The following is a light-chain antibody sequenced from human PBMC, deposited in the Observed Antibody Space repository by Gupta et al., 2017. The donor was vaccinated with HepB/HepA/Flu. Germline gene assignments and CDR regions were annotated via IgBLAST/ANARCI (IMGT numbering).Light chain of an antibody. V-gene: IGKV3-11*01. CDR2: DAS. CDR1: QSVSSY. CDR3: QQRSNWPPIT. Sequence: EIVLTQSPATLSLSPGERATLSCRASQSVSSYLAWYQQNPGQAPRLLIYDASNRATGIPARFSGSGSGTDFTLTISSLEPEDFAVYYCQQRSNWPPITFGPGTKVEIK. J-gene: IGKJ3*01.